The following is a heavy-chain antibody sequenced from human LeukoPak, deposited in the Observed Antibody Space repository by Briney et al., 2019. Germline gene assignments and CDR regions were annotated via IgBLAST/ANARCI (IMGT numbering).Heavy chain of an antibody. J-gene: IGHJ3*02. D-gene: IGHD3-10*01. CDR2: FDPEDGET. V-gene: IGHV1-24*01. CDR1: GYTLTELS. CDR3: ARDPSYYYGRASDI. Sequence: ASVKVSCKVSGYTLTELSMNWVRQAPGKGLEWMGGFDPEDGETIYAQKLQGRVTMTTDTSTSTAYMELRSLRSDDTAVYYCARDPSYYYGRASDIWGQGTMVTVSS.